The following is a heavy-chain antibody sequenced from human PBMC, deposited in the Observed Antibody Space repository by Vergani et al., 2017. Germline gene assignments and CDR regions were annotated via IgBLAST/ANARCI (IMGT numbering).Heavy chain of an antibody. CDR3: VVRPRVNQVGGKSVTKRTFDY. V-gene: IGHV4-34*02. CDR2: INNDRHT. Sequence: QVQLQQWGAGVVKPSGTLSLTFAVFGESFSCFYWSRIRQLPGKGPEWIGEINNDRHTNYNPSLESRVTVSRDTAKNQFSLNLMSVTAADTAMYYCVVRPRVNQVGGKSVTKRTFDYWSQGSLVTVSS. J-gene: IGHJ4*02. D-gene: IGHD3-16*01. CDR1: GESFSCFY.